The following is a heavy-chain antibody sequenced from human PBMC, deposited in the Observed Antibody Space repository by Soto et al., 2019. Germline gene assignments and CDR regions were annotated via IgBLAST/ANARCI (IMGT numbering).Heavy chain of an antibody. CDR2: IDPSDSYT. J-gene: IGHJ4*02. D-gene: IGHD6-13*01. Sequence: PGESLKISCKGSGYSFTSYWISWVRQMPGKGLEWMGRIDPSDSYTNYSPSFQGHVTISADKSISTAYLQWSSLKASDTAMYYCARLKAAAGENALTFDYGGKGPLVTVSS. CDR1: GYSFTSYW. CDR3: ARLKAAAGENALTFDY. V-gene: IGHV5-10-1*01.